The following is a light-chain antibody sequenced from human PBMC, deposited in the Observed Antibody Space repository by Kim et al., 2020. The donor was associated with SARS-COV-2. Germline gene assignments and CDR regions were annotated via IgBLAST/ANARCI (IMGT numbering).Light chain of an antibody. Sequence: SYELTQPPSVSVSPGQTASITCSGDKMGDKYARWYQQKPGQSPVVVIYQDSKRPSGIPERFSGSNSGNTATLTISGTQAMDEADYYCQAWDSSTVVFGGGTQLTVL. CDR3: QAWDSSTVV. CDR2: QDS. V-gene: IGLV3-1*01. CDR1: KMGDKY. J-gene: IGLJ2*01.